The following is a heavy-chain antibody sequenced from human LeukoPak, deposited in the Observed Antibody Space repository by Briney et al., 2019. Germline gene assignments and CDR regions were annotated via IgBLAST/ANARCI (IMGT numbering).Heavy chain of an antibody. CDR2: IYSGGNT. CDR3: ARGETSSYGY. J-gene: IGHJ4*02. Sequence: PGGSLRLSCAASGFTVSINYMSWVRQAPGKGLEWVSVIYSGGNTYYADSAKGRFTISRDNSKNTVYLQMNSLRAEDTAVYYCARGETSSYGYWGQGTLVTVSS. V-gene: IGHV3-53*01. D-gene: IGHD2-2*01. CDR1: GFTVSINY.